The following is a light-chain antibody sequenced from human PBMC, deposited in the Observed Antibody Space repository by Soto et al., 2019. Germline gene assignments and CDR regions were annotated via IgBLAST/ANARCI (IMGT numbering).Light chain of an antibody. CDR2: DVS. CDR3: SSYTLSNSLV. Sequence: QSALTQPASVSGSPGQSITISCTGTSSDVGGYNYVSWYQQYPGKAPKLMIYDVSNRPSGVSNRFSGSKSGNTASLTISGLQAEDEADYYCSSYTLSNSLVFGSGTKLTVL. CDR1: SSDVGGYNY. V-gene: IGLV2-14*01. J-gene: IGLJ1*01.